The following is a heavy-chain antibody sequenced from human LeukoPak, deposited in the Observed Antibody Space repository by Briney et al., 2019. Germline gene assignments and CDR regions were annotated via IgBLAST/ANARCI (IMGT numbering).Heavy chain of an antibody. D-gene: IGHD6-13*01. CDR3: VQGGSSWYRFDY. V-gene: IGHV1-2*02. CDR2: INPNSGGT. Sequence: ASVKVSCKASGYTFTSYGISWVRQAPGQGLEWMGWINPNSGGTNYAQKFQGRVTMTRDTSISTVYMELSRLRSDDTAVYYCVQGGSSWYRFDYWGQGTLVTVSS. CDR1: GYTFTSYG. J-gene: IGHJ4*02.